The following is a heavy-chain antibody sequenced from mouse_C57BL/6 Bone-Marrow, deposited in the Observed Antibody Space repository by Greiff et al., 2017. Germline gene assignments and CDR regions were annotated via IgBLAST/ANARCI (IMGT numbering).Heavy chain of an antibody. D-gene: IGHD1-1*01. CDR3: ATYYYGYYAMDY. CDR1: GYTFTSYW. Sequence: QVQLQQPGAELVKPGASVKLSCKASGYTFTSYWMHWVKQRPGQGLEWIGMIHPNSGSTNYNEKFQSKATLTVDKSASTAYMQLSSLTSEDAAVYYCATYYYGYYAMDYWGQGTLVTVSA. J-gene: IGHJ4*01. V-gene: IGHV1-64*01. CDR2: IHPNSGST.